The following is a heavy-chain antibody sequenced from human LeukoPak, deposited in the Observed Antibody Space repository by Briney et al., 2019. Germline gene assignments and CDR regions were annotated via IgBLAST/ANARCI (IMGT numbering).Heavy chain of an antibody. CDR3: ARSPYYDLSEWVY. CDR2: IYYSGST. J-gene: IGHJ4*02. V-gene: IGHV4-39*07. Sequence: SETLSLTCTVSGGSISSSSYYWGWIRQPPGKGLEWIGSIYYSGSTNYNPSLKSRVTISVDTSKNQFSLKLSSVTAADTAVYYCARSPYYDLSEWVYWGQGTLVTVSS. D-gene: IGHD3-22*01. CDR1: GGSISSSSYY.